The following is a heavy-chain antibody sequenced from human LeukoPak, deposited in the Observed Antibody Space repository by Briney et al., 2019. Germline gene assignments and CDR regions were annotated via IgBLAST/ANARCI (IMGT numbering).Heavy chain of an antibody. CDR1: GGTFSSYA. Sequence: SVKVSCKASGGTFSSYAISWVRQAPGQGLEWMGGIIPIFGTANYAQKFQGRVTITADESTSTAYMELSSLRSEDTAVYYCARSGRAFIAAAMWFDPWGQGTLVTVSS. CDR3: ARSGRAFIAAAMWFDP. CDR2: IIPIFGTA. J-gene: IGHJ5*02. D-gene: IGHD6-13*01. V-gene: IGHV1-69*13.